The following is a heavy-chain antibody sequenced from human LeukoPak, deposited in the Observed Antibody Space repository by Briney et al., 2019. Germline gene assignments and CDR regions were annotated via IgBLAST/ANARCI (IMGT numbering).Heavy chain of an antibody. J-gene: IGHJ5*02. CDR2: ISGSGGST. D-gene: IGHD2-2*01. V-gene: IGHV3-23*01. CDR3: AKQGQVVPAAIGNYNWFDP. Sequence: PGGSLRLSCAASGFTFSSYAMSWVRQAPGKGLEWVSAISGSGGSTYYADSVKGRFTISRDNPKNTLYLQMNSLRAEDTAVYYCAKQGQVVPAAIGNYNWFDPWGQGTLVTVSS. CDR1: GFTFSSYA.